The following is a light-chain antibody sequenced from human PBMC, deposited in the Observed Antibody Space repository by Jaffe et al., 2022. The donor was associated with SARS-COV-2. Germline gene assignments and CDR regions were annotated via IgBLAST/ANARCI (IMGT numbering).Light chain of an antibody. CDR3: QSYDSSVSGSEVV. Sequence: QSVLTQPPSVSGAPGQRVTISCTGSSSNIGAGYDVHWYQQLPGTAPKALIYGNNNRPSGVPDRFSGSKSGTSASLAISGLQAEDEADYYCQSYDSSVSGSEVVFGGGTKLIVL. J-gene: IGLJ3*02. V-gene: IGLV1-40*01. CDR1: SSNIGAGYD. CDR2: GNN.